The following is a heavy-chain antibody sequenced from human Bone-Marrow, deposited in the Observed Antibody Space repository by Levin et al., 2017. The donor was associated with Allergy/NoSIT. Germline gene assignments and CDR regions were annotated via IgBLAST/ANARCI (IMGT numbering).Heavy chain of an antibody. Sequence: PSETLSLTCTVSGASISSSSYYWGWIRQPPGKGLEWIGSIYYSGNTYYNPSLKSRVSISGDTSNNQFSLKLSSVTAAATAVYYCARQFWASAGIDPFDYWGQGALVTVSS. CDR2: IYYSGNT. CDR3: ARQFWASAGIDPFDY. V-gene: IGHV4-39*01. D-gene: IGHD6-13*01. CDR1: GASISSSSYY. J-gene: IGHJ4*02.